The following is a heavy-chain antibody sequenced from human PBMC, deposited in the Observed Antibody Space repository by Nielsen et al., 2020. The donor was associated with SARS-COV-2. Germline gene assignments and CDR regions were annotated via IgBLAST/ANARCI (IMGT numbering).Heavy chain of an antibody. Sequence: SETLSLTCTVSGPSIDNDNYLWSWLRQYPGRGLEWIGSVYHSGTTFYNPSVKSRLVISIDTSKNQFFLNLRSVTAADTAVYFCARYWLATTTPRILYHDYDMDVWGNGTAVSVSS. V-gene: IGHV4-31*03. CDR3: ARYWLATTTPRILYHDYDMDV. J-gene: IGHJ6*03. CDR2: VYHSGTT. CDR1: GPSIDNDNYL. D-gene: IGHD2-15*01.